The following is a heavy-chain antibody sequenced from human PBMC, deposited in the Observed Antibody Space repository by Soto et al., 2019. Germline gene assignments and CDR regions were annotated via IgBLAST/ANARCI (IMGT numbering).Heavy chain of an antibody. J-gene: IGHJ6*02. CDR2: IWYGGSNK. CDR3: ARDGYYSDSSGYPVGGNYYCYYGIDV. Sequence: GGSLRLSCAASGFTFSSYGMHWVRQAPGKGLEWVAVIWYGGSNKYYADSVKGRFTISRDNSKNTLYLQMNSRRAEDTAVYYCARDGYYSDSSGYPVGGNYYCYYGIDVWGRGXTVTVYS. CDR1: GFTFSSYG. D-gene: IGHD3-22*01. V-gene: IGHV3-33*01.